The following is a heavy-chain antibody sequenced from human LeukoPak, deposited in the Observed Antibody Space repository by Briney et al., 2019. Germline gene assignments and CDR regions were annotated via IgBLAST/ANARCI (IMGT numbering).Heavy chain of an antibody. CDR1: GGSISNYY. Sequence: SETLSLTCTVSGGSISNYYWSWIRQPPGKGLEWIGYVFYSGSTDYNPSLKSRVTMSVDTSKNQFSLKLSSVTAADTAVYYCARVGSSWYKYFDYWGQGTLVTVSS. CDR3: ARVGSSWYKYFDY. J-gene: IGHJ4*02. CDR2: VFYSGST. V-gene: IGHV4-59*01. D-gene: IGHD6-13*01.